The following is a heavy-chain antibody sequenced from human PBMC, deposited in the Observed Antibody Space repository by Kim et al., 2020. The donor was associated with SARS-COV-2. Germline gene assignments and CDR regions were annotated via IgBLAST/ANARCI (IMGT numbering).Heavy chain of an antibody. J-gene: IGHJ4*02. CDR3: AKGGYYDSSGYSNFDY. D-gene: IGHD3-22*01. V-gene: IGHV3-23*01. Sequence: SVKGRFTISRDNSKNTLYLKMNSLRAEDTAVYYCAKGGYYDSSGYSNFDYWGQGTLVTVSS.